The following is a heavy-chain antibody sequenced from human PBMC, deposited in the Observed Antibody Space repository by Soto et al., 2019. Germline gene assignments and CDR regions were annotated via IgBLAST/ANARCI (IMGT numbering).Heavy chain of an antibody. Sequence: QVQVVESGGGVVQPGRSLTLSCAASGFTFYSYGMHWVRQAPGKGLEWVALISYDGSSKKYADSVKGRLTIARDNSKNKLYMEMRGPRAEDTAVYYCAEVAGGAWPPSHYGMDVWGQGTTVTVSS. D-gene: IGHD6-25*01. CDR3: AEVAGGAWPPSHYGMDV. CDR1: GFTFYSYG. V-gene: IGHV3-30*18. CDR2: ISYDGSSK. J-gene: IGHJ6*02.